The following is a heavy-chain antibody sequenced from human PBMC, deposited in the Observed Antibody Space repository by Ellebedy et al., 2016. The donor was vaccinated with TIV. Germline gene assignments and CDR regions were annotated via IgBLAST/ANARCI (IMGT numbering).Heavy chain of an antibody. D-gene: IGHD5-12*01. Sequence: MPSETLSLTCTVSGVSISRSTYYWSWIRQHPGKGLEWIGYIFSSGSTHYNPSLKSRATLPLDRSQNQFPLTLNSVTAADTAVYFCARDVAPTNYFDSWGQGILVTVSS. J-gene: IGHJ4*02. CDR2: IFSSGST. CDR3: ARDVAPTNYFDS. V-gene: IGHV4-31*03. CDR1: GVSISRSTYY.